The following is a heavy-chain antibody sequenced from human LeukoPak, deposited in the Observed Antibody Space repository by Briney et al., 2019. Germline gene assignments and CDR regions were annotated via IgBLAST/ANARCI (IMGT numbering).Heavy chain of an antibody. D-gene: IGHD1-26*01. CDR3: ARDPPIRKSGSPNYYYYMDV. V-gene: IGHV1-2*06. CDR1: GYTFTGYY. Sequence: ASVKVSCKASGYTFTGYYMHWVRQAPGQGLEWMGRINPNSGGTNYAQKFQGRVTMTRDTSISTAYMELSRLRSDDTAVYYCARDPPIRKSGSPNYYYYMDVWGKGTTVTVSS. J-gene: IGHJ6*03. CDR2: INPNSGGT.